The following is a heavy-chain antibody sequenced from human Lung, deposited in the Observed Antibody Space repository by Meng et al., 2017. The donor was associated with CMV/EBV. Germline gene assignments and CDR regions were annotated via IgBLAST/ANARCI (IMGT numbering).Heavy chain of an antibody. D-gene: IGHD6-6*01. CDR1: GYTFPRHW. Sequence: ASVKVSXKASGYTFPRHWMHWGRQAPGQGPEWMAVINTSGDNTPYAQRFEGRLTLTSDTSTNTAYMDLGSLTSEDAVVYYCSGDNSGSSSSWWFDPWGQGXLVTVSS. J-gene: IGHJ5*02. V-gene: IGHV1-46*01. CDR2: INTSGDNT. CDR3: SGDNSGSSSSWWFDP.